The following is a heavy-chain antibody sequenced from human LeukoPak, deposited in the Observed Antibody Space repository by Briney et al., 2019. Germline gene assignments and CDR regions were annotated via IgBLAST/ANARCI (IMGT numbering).Heavy chain of an antibody. J-gene: IGHJ4*02. CDR2: ISGSGGST. Sequence: GGSLRLSCAASGFTFSSYAMNWVRQAPGKGLEWVSAISGSGGSTYYAGSVKGRFTISRDNSKNTVYLQMNSLRAEDTAVYYCAKVGEAFGGVIAYFDYWGQGTLVTVSS. D-gene: IGHD3-16*02. V-gene: IGHV3-23*01. CDR3: AKVGEAFGGVIAYFDY. CDR1: GFTFSSYA.